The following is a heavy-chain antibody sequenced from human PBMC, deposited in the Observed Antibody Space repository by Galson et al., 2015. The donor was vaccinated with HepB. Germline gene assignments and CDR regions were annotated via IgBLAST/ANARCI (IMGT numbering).Heavy chain of an antibody. CDR1: GGSINSYY. J-gene: IGHJ3*02. V-gene: IGHV4-59*08. CDR3: ARHRGGSAEAFDI. D-gene: IGHD3-16*01. Sequence: SETLSLTCTVSGGSINSYYYSWIRQPPGKGLEWIGSIYYSGDSNYNPSLKSRVSISIDTSKKQLSLRLDSVTAADTAIYYCARHRGGSAEAFDIWGQGTMITVSS. CDR2: IYYSGDS.